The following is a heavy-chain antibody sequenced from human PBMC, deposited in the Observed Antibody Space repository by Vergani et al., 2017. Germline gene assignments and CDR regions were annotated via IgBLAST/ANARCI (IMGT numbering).Heavy chain of an antibody. CDR2: INPNSGGT. Sequence: HLFHSVSYFNNPGASVKGSCKASGYTFTGYYMHWVRQAPGQGLEWMGWINPNSGGTNYAQKFQGRVTMTRDTSISTAYMELSRLRSDDTAVYYCARIRGRYYDSSGPYDAFDIWGQGTMVTVSS. D-gene: IGHD3-22*01. J-gene: IGHJ3*02. V-gene: IGHV1-2*02. CDR3: ARIRGRYYDSSGPYDAFDI. CDR1: GYTFTGYY.